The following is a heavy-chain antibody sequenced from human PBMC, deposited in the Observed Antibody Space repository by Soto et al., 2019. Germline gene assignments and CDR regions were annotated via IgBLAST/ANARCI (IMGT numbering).Heavy chain of an antibody. V-gene: IGHV3-23*01. D-gene: IGHD2-8*01. CDR2: ISGSGGST. CDR1: GFTFSSYA. CDR3: AKGAVLMVYAIVDWFDP. Sequence: GSLRLSCAASGFTFSSYAMSWVRQAPGKGLEWVSAISGSGGSTYYADSVKGRFTISRDNSKNTLYLQMNSLRAEDTAVYYCAKGAVLMVYAIVDWFDPWGQGTLVTVSS. J-gene: IGHJ5*02.